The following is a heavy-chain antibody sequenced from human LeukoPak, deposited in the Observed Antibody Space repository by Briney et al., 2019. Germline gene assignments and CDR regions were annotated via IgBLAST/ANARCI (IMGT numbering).Heavy chain of an antibody. CDR3: ASGRFKASSGYYLH. CDR2: IYYSGST. CDR1: NGSVRSYY. V-gene: IGHV4-59*02. J-gene: IGHJ4*02. D-gene: IGHD3-22*01. Sequence: SETLSLTCTVSNGSVRSYYWSWVRQSPGKGLEWIGYIYYSGSTNYNPSLKSRVTISVDTSKNQFSLKLSSVTAADTAVYYCASGRFKASSGYYLHWGQGTLVTVSS.